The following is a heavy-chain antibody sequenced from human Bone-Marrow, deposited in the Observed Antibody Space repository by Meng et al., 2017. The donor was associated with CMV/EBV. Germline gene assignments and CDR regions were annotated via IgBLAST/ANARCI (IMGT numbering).Heavy chain of an antibody. V-gene: IGHV1-2*02. CDR1: GYTFTGYY. J-gene: IGHJ6*02. D-gene: IGHD6-6*01. CDR2: INPNSGDT. CDR3: ARDFLLAARLYNYYYYGMDV. Sequence: ASVKVSCKASGYTFTGYYMNWVRQAPGQGLEWMGWINPNSGDTNYAQKFQGRVTMTRDTSTSTVYMELSSLRSEDTAVYYCARDFLLAARLYNYYYYGMDVWGQGTTVTVSS.